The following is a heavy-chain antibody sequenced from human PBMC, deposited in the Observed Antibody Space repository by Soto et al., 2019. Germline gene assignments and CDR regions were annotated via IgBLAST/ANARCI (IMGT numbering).Heavy chain of an antibody. J-gene: IGHJ4*02. CDR1: GFTFNNYW. V-gene: IGHV3-7*01. CDR2: MNQDGTIK. D-gene: IGHD3-10*01. Sequence: EVQLVESGGGLVQPGGSLRLSCAASGFTFNNYWLSWVRQAPGQGLEWVANMNQDGTIKYYVDSVKGRFTISRDNAENSLFLQMNSLRAEDTAVYYCTREHQSTLDYYFDYWGQGALVTVSS. CDR3: TREHQSTLDYYFDY.